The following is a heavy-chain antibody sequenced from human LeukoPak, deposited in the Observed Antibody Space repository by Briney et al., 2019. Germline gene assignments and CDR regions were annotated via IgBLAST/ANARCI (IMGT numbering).Heavy chain of an antibody. CDR2: IRDDGSIK. CDR3: AKDRGRRIVVVPATKWGTFDY. CDR1: GFTFNNYG. D-gene: IGHD2-2*01. V-gene: IGHV3-30*02. J-gene: IGHJ4*02. Sequence: GGPLRLSCAQSGFTFNNYGMHWVRQAPGKGLEWVAFIRDDGSIKYYADSVKGRFTISRDNSKNTLSLQMNSLRAEDTAVYYCAKDRGRRIVVVPATKWGTFDYWGQGTLVTVSS.